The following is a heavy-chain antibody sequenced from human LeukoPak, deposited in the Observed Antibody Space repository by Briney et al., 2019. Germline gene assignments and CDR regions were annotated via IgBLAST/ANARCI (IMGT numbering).Heavy chain of an antibody. CDR2: IYPGDSDT. CDR3: ASGGYCSGGSCSDAFDI. Sequence: GESLKISCKGSGYSFTSYWIGWVRQMPGKGLEWMGIIYPGDSDTRYRPSFQGQVTISADKSISTAYLQWSSLKASDTAMYYCASGGYCSGGSCSDAFDIWGQGTMVTVSS. J-gene: IGHJ3*02. D-gene: IGHD2-15*01. V-gene: IGHV5-51*01. CDR1: GYSFTSYW.